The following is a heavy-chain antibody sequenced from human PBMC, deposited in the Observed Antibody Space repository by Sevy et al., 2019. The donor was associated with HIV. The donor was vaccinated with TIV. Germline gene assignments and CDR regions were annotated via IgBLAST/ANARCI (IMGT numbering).Heavy chain of an antibody. CDR1: GFPFSNAW. V-gene: IGHV3-15*01. CDR3: STEGLYCSGGSCSSEGFDF. J-gene: IGHJ4*02. Sequence: GGSLRLSCAAFGFPFSNAWMNWVRQAPGKGLEWVGRIKSKTDGGTTDYAAPLKGRFTISRDDSKNTLYRQMNSLKSEETAVYYCSTEGLYCSGGSCSSEGFDFWGQGTLVTVSS. D-gene: IGHD2-15*01. CDR2: IKSKTDGGTT.